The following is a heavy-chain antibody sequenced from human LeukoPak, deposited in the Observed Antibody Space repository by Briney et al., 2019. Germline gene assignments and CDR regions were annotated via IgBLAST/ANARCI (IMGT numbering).Heavy chain of an antibody. J-gene: IGHJ4*02. CDR3: AKDGAGASSLDG. D-gene: IGHD3-10*01. CDR2: IWHDGSYE. CDR1: GFASSRYG. V-gene: IGHV3-33*06. Sequence: GGSLRPSRAASGFASSRYGVRWVRQAPGKGLEWVAVIWHDGSYEYYADSVKGRFTIARDSSKNTLYLQMNSLRAEDTAVYYCAKDGAGASSLDGWVQETLDTVSS.